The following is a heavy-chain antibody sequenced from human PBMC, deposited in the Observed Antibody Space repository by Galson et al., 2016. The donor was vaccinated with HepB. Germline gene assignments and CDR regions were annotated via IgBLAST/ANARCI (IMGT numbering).Heavy chain of an antibody. J-gene: IGHJ4*02. CDR3: ARDYLTYTGSYLYS. Sequence: SLRLSCAASGFTFSSYAMSWVRQAPGKGLVMVARTNTDGSDTGYADSVKGRFTISRDNAKNTLYLQMNTLRAEDTAVYYCARDYLTYTGSYLYSWGQGTLVTVSS. D-gene: IGHD1-26*01. CDR1: GFTFSSYA. CDR2: TNTDGSDT. V-gene: IGHV3-74*01.